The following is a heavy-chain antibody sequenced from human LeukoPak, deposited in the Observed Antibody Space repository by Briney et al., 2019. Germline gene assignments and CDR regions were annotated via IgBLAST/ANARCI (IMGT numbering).Heavy chain of an antibody. CDR1: GGSISSSSYY. CDR2: IYYSGST. V-gene: IGHV4-39*07. Sequence: SETLSLTCTVSGGSISSSSYYWGWIRQPPGKGLEWIGSIYYSGSTYYNPSLKSRVTISVDTSKNQFSLKLSSVTAADTAVYYCARDSGQYCSGGSCYINWFDPWGRGTLVTVSS. CDR3: ARDSGQYCSGGSCYINWFDP. D-gene: IGHD2-15*01. J-gene: IGHJ5*02.